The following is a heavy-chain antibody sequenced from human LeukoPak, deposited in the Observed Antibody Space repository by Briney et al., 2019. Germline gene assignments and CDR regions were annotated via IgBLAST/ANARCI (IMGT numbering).Heavy chain of an antibody. CDR2: IYPGDSDT. Sequence: GESLKISCKGSGSRFTSYWIGWVRRMPGKGLGWMGIIYPGDSDTRYSPSFQGQVTISAGKSISTAYLQWSSLKASDTAMYYCARRSGYDSGGGAFDYWGQGTLVTVSS. D-gene: IGHD5-12*01. CDR1: GSRFTSYW. V-gene: IGHV5-51*01. CDR3: ARRSGYDSGGGAFDY. J-gene: IGHJ4*02.